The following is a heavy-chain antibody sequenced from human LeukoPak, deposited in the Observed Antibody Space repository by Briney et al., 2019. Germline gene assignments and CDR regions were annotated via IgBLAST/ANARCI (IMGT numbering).Heavy chain of an antibody. CDR3: ARSGIVATIDAFDI. CDR1: GFTFSSYG. Sequence: PGRSLRLSCAASGFTFSSYGMHWVRQAPREGLEWVAVIWYDGSNKYYADSVKGRFTISRNNSKNTLYLQMNSLRAEDTAVYHCARSGIVATIDAFDIWGQGTMVTVSS. J-gene: IGHJ3*02. V-gene: IGHV3-33*01. D-gene: IGHD5-12*01. CDR2: IWYDGSNK.